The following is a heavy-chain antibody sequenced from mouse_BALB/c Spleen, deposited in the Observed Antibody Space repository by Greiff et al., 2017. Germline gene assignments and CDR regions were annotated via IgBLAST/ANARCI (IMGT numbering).Heavy chain of an antibody. J-gene: IGHJ4*01. CDR2: ISSGGGST. CDR1: GFAFSSYD. V-gene: IGHV5-12-1*01. Sequence: EVQVVESGGGLVKPGGSLKLSCAASGFAFSSYDMSWVRQTPEKRLEWVAYISSGGGSTYYPDTVKGRFTISRDNAKNTLYLQMSSLKSEDTAMYYCARQVDYWGQGTSVTVSS. CDR3: ARQVDY.